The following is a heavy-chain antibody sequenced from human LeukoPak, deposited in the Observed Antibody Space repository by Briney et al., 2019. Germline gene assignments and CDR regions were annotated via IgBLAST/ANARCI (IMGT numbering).Heavy chain of an antibody. Sequence: GGSLRLSCAASGFSFNTMTWVRQAPGKGLEWVSSISSNSGYIDYADSTQGRFTISRDNAKNSLYLQMNSLRVEDTAIYYCAKSYDFWTGPPGDWGQGTLVTVSS. V-gene: IGHV3-21*01. CDR1: GFSFNT. D-gene: IGHD3-3*01. CDR3: AKSYDFWTGPPGD. J-gene: IGHJ4*02. CDR2: ISSNSGYI.